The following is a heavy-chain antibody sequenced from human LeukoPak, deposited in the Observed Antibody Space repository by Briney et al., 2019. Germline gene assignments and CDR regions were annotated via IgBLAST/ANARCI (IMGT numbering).Heavy chain of an antibody. J-gene: IGHJ4*02. Sequence: GGSLRLSCAASGFTFSSYAMSWVRQAPGKGLEWVSTISGSDSSTYYADSVRGRFTISRDNSKNTVFLQMNSLRVGDTAIYYCAKDQDVYSGSQSWGQGTLVTVPS. CDR1: GFTFSSYA. CDR2: ISGSDSST. D-gene: IGHD1-26*01. CDR3: AKDQDVYSGSQS. V-gene: IGHV3-23*01.